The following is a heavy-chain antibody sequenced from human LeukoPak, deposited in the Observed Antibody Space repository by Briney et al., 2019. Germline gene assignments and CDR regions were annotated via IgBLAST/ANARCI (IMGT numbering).Heavy chain of an antibody. D-gene: IGHD5-24*01. CDR2: IYHSGST. Sequence: PSETLSLTCTVSGYSISSGYYWGWIRQPPRKGLEWIGSIYHSGSTYYNPPLKSRVTISVDTSKNQCSLKLSSVTAADTAVYYCARMAPYYYYYYMDVWGKGTTVTVSS. J-gene: IGHJ6*03. CDR1: GYSISSGYY. CDR3: ARMAPYYYYYYMDV. V-gene: IGHV4-38-2*02.